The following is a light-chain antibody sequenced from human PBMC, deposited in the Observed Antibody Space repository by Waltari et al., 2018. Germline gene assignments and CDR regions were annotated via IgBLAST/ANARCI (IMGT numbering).Light chain of an antibody. Sequence: SYVLTQPPSVSVAPGQTAPNTCGGKSVGSKSVHWYQQKPGQAPVLVVYDDSDRPSGVPDRFSGSNSGNTATLTISRVEAGDEADYYCQVWDSISNHVVFGGGTRLTVL. CDR2: DDS. J-gene: IGLJ2*01. CDR3: QVWDSISNHVV. CDR1: SVGSKS. V-gene: IGLV3-21*02.